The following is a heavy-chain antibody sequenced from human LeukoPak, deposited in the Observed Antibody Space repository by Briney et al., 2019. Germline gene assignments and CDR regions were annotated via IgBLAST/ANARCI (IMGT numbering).Heavy chain of an antibody. CDR2: IYTTGTT. D-gene: IGHD3-10*01. V-gene: IGHV4-4*07. J-gene: IGHJ4*02. CDR3: AKVAKYYYGSETYFFFDH. Sequence: PSETLSLTCTVSDTSINTYYWSWIRQPAGKGLEWIGHIYTTGTTNYNPSLKSRVTMSIDTSKNQFSLNLSSVTAADTAVYYCAKVAKYYYGSETYFFFDHWGQGTVVTVSS. CDR1: DTSINTYY.